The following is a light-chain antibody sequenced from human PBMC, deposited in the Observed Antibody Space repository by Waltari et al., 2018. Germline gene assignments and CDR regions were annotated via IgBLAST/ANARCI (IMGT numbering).Light chain of an antibody. V-gene: IGLV2-14*01. CDR1: SRDVGGYNS. Sequence: QSALTQPASVSGSPGQSITVPCIGTSRDVGGYNSVSWYQQHTGKAPKVMIYDVTNRPSGVSNRFSGSKSGNTASLTISGLQAEDEADYYCSSYTSSATLVFGTGTKVTVL. CDR2: DVT. J-gene: IGLJ1*01. CDR3: SSYTSSATLV.